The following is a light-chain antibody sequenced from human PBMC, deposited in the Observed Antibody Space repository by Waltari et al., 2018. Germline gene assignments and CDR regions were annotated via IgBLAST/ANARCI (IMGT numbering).Light chain of an antibody. J-gene: IGLJ2*01. Sequence: QPALTQPASVSGSPGQSLTIPCTGTSSDVGDYNYVSWYQRHPGKAPKLIIFDVSNRPSGVSNRFSGSKSGDTASLTISGLQAEDEADYYCSSYTSSSTYVVFGGGTKLTVL. CDR2: DVS. V-gene: IGLV2-14*03. CDR1: SSDVGDYNY. CDR3: SSYTSSSTYVV.